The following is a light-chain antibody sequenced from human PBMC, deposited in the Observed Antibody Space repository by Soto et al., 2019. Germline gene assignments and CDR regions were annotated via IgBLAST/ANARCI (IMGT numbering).Light chain of an antibody. J-gene: IGLJ1*01. CDR1: TSDIGGSNY. V-gene: IGLV2-14*03. CDR2: HVT. Sequence: QSVLTQPASVSGSPGQSITIYCAGTTSDIGGSNYVSWYQQHPGKAPKLMIYHVTNRPSGVSDRFSGSKSGNTASLTISGLQGEDEADYYCSSYSSVSTYVFGTGTKLTVL. CDR3: SSYSSVSTYV.